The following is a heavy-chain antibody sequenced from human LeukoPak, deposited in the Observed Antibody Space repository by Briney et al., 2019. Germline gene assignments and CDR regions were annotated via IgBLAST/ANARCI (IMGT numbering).Heavy chain of an antibody. CDR1: GFTFSDYY. CDR3: VKDSIERNGVYDAFDV. Sequence: PGGSLRLSCAASGFTFSDYYMSWIRQAPGKGLEWVSYISSSGSTIYYADSVKGRFTISRDNAKNSLYLQMNSLRGEDTAIYYCVKDSIERNGVYDAFDVWGQGTKVTVAS. V-gene: IGHV3-11*01. CDR2: ISSSGSTI. D-gene: IGHD2-8*01. J-gene: IGHJ3*01.